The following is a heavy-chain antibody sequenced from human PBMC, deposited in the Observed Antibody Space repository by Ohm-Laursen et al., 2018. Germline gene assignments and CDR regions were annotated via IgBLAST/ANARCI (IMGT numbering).Heavy chain of an antibody. J-gene: IGHJ4*02. CDR2: IHASGST. D-gene: IGHD4-17*01. V-gene: IGHV4-4*07. CDR1: GGSISTYY. CDR3: AGQDSGDYYFDY. Sequence: SDTLSLTCTVSGGSISTYYWSWIRQSAGKGLKWIGHIHASGSTNYNPSLESRVTISADTSKNQFSLRLTSVTAADTAVYYCAGQDSGDYYFDYWGQGTLVTVSS.